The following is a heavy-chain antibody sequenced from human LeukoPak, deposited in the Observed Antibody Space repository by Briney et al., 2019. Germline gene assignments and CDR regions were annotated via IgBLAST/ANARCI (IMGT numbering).Heavy chain of an antibody. V-gene: IGHV4-4*09. CDR1: GGSISRYY. CDR3: ARQASLGGNWFDP. D-gene: IGHD3-16*01. CDR2: IYTSGST. J-gene: IGHJ5*02. Sequence: AEPLSLPCTVSGGSISRYYWSWIRQPPGKGLVWIGYIYTSGSTNYNPSLKSRVTISVDTSKTQFSLKLSSVTAADTAVYYCARQASLGGNWFDPWGQGTLVTVSS.